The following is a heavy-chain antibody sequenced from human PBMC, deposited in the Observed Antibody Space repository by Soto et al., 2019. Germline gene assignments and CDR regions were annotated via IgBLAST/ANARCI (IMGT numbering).Heavy chain of an antibody. Sequence: QVQLVQSGAEVKKPGASVKVSCKASGYTFTSYDINWVRQATGQGLEWMGWMNANSGNTGYAQKFQGRVTMTRNTSISTAYMELSSLRSEDTAVYYCAVRYCSSTSCFLFSWGQGTLVTVSS. D-gene: IGHD2-2*01. CDR1: GYTFTSYD. J-gene: IGHJ5*02. CDR3: AVRYCSSTSCFLFS. CDR2: MNANSGNT. V-gene: IGHV1-8*01.